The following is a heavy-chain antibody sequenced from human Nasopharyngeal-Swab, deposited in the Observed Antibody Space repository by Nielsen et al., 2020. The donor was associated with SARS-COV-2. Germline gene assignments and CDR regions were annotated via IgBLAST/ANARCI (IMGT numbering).Heavy chain of an antibody. J-gene: IGHJ6*02. D-gene: IGHD6-13*01. V-gene: IGHV4-39*07. CDR1: GGSISSSSYY. Sequence: SETLSLTCTVSGGSISSSSYYWGWIRQPPGKGLEWIGSIYYSGSTYYNPSLKSRVTISVGTSKNQFSLKLSSVTAADTAVYYCVGSSWYGDYYYYGMDVWGQGTTVTVSS. CDR2: IYYSGST. CDR3: VGSSWYGDYYYYGMDV.